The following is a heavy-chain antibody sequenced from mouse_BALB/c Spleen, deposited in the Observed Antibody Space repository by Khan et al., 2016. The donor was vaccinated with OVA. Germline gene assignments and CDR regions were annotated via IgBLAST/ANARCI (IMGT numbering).Heavy chain of an antibody. V-gene: IGHV3-2*02. CDR2: ITYSGST. J-gene: IGHJ3*01. CDR3: TRGRAY. Sequence: EVQLQESGPGLVKPSQSLSLTCTVTGYSITSDYAWNWIRQFPGNKLEWMCYITYSGSTSYTPSLKSRFSITRDTSKNQFFLQLNTETTENKATYYSTRGRAYWGQGTLVTVSA. CDR1: GYSITSDYA. D-gene: IGHD3-3*01.